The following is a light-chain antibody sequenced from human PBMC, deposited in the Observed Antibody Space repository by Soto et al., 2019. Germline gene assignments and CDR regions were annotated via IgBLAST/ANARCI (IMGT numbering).Light chain of an antibody. CDR1: QSISSY. V-gene: IGKV1-39*01. Sequence: IQMTQSPSSLSATVGDRVTITCRASQSISSYLNWYQQKPGKAPKLLIYAASSLQSGVPSRFSGSGSGTDFTLTISSLQPEDFATYYCQQSYSSTPFGQGTRLEIK. J-gene: IGKJ5*01. CDR3: QQSYSSTP. CDR2: AAS.